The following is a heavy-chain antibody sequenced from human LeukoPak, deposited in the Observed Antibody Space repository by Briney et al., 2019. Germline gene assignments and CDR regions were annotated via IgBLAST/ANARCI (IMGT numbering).Heavy chain of an antibody. D-gene: IGHD3-3*01. J-gene: IGHJ4*02. Sequence: GGSLRLSCAASGFTFSSYAMSWVRQAPGKGLEWVSAISGSGGSTYYADSVKGRFTISRDNSKNTLYLQMNSLRAEDTAVYYCAKGYYDFWSGYYFDYWGQGTLVTVSS. CDR1: GFTFSSYA. V-gene: IGHV3-23*01. CDR3: AKGYYDFWSGYYFDY. CDR2: ISGSGGST.